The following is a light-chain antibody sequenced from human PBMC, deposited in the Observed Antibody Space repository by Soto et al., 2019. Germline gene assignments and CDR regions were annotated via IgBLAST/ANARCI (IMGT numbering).Light chain of an antibody. CDR3: QQYGSSPLYS. Sequence: DIVLTQSPGTLSLSPGERATLSCRASQTISSAYFAWYNQKPGQPPRLLIYGTSSRTTGIPDRFSGSGSGTDFTLTISRVEPEDFAVYDCQQYGSSPLYSFGQGTKLEIK. J-gene: IGKJ2*01. CDR1: QTISSAY. CDR2: GTS. V-gene: IGKV3-20*01.